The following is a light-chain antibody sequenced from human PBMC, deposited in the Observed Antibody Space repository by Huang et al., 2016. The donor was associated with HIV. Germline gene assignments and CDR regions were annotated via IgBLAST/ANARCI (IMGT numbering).Light chain of an antibody. CDR1: QSISAY. Sequence: DIQMTQSPSSLSASVGDRVTITCRASQSISAYLNWYQQKPGKAPKILIYGASTLQSGVPSRFSGSGSGTDFTLTINSLQPEDFATYYCQKSYTTPLTFGGGTKVEI. V-gene: IGKV1-39*01. CDR2: GAS. CDR3: QKSYTTPLT. J-gene: IGKJ4*01.